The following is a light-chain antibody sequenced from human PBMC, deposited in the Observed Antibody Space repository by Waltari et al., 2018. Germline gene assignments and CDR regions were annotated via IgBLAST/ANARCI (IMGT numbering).Light chain of an antibody. V-gene: IGLV1-44*01. CDR3: AAWDDSLNGVG. J-gene: IGLJ2*01. Sequence: QYVLTQPPSASGTPGQRVAIPCSGSSSNIGRKTVNWYQQLSGTTPQPLIYFNDQRPSGVPDRFSGSKSGTSASLAISGLRSEDEADYYCAAWDDSLNGVGFGGGTKLTVL. CDR1: SSNIGRKT. CDR2: FND.